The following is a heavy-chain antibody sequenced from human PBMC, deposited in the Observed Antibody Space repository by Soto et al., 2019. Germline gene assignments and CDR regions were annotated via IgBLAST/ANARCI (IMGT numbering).Heavy chain of an antibody. CDR2: INPNSGGT. V-gene: IGHV1-2*02. D-gene: IGHD6-6*01. Sequence: ASVKVSCKASGYTFTGYYMHWVRQAPGQGLEWMGWINPNSGGTIYAQKFQGRVTMTRDTSISTAYMELSRLRSDDTAVYYCAPEYSTSSLYYYGMDVWGQGTTVTVSS. CDR1: GYTFTGYY. J-gene: IGHJ6*02. CDR3: APEYSTSSLYYYGMDV.